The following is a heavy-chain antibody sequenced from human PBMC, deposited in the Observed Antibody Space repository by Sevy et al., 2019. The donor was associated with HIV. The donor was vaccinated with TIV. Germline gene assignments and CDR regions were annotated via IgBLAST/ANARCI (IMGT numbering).Heavy chain of an antibody. Sequence: ASVKVSCQTSGYTFTDRYIHWLRQAPGEGLKWMGCIDPDTGNTRYSQEFQARVTMTGDTTVNTGYMELSRLTSDDTAVYFCAKVHPPRLSGHNSGWYPFDYWGQGTLVTVSS. V-gene: IGHV1-2*02. D-gene: IGHD6-19*01. CDR1: GYTFTDRY. J-gene: IGHJ4*02. CDR3: AKVHPPRLSGHNSGWYPFDY. CDR2: IDPDTGNT.